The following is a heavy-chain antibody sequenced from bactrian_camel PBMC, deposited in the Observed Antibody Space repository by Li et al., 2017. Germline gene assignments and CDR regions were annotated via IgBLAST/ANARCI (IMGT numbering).Heavy chain of an antibody. J-gene: IGHJ4*01. V-gene: IGHV3S53*01. CDR3: AGSVRWSSCDRREFNV. CDR1: GDSSNHYC. D-gene: IGHD5*01. Sequence: HVQLVESGGGSVQAGGSLRLSCAASGDSSNHYCMAWFRQAPGKEREGVAAIDSDASTSYADSVKGRFTISKDAAKRTLSLLMSSLEPYDTATYYCAGSVRWSSCDRREFNVWGQGTQVTVS. CDR2: IDSDAST.